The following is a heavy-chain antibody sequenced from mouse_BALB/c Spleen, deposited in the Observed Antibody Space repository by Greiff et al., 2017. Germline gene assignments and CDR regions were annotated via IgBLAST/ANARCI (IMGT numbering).Heavy chain of an antibody. CDR1: GFTFTDYY. Sequence: EVKLVESGGGLVQPGGSLRLSCATSGFTFTDYYMSWVRQPPGKALEWLGFIRNKANGYTTEYSVSVKGRFTISRDNSQSILYLQMNTLRAEDSATYYCARDPAYGNYEGFAYWGQGTLVTVSA. D-gene: IGHD2-1*01. CDR2: IRNKANGYTT. CDR3: ARDPAYGNYEGFAY. V-gene: IGHV7-3*02. J-gene: IGHJ3*01.